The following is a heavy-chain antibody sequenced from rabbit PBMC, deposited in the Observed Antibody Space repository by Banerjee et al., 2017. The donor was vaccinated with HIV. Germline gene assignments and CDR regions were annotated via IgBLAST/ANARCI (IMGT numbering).Heavy chain of an antibody. CDR2: IYTSSDST. D-gene: IGHD4-2*01. J-gene: IGHJ4*01. V-gene: IGHV1S40*01. Sequence: QSLEESGGDLVKPGASLTLTCKASGFDFSSSYYMCWVRQAPGKGLEWIACIYTSSDSTWYASWAKGRFTISKTSSTTVTLQMTSLTAADTATYFCARIAGATDYAFNLWGPGTLVTVS. CDR1: GFDFSSSYY. CDR3: ARIAGATDYAFNL.